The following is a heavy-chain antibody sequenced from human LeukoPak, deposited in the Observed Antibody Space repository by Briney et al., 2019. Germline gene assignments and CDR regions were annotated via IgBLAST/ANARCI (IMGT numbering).Heavy chain of an antibody. CDR1: GFTFSSYE. CDR2: ISYDGSNK. V-gene: IGHV3-30*18. CDR3: AKDQGAAASGFDP. Sequence: PGGSLRLSCAASGFTFSSYEMNWVRQAPGKGLEWVAVISYDGSNKYYADSVKGRFTISRDNSKNTLYLQMNSLRAEDTAVYYCAKDQGAAASGFDPWGQGTLVTVSS. D-gene: IGHD6-25*01. J-gene: IGHJ5*02.